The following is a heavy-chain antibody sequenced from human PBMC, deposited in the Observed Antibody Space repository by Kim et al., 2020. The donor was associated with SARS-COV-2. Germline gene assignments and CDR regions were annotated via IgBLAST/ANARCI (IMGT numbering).Heavy chain of an antibody. D-gene: IGHD6-13*01. CDR1: GGSISSGGYS. CDR3: ASDRWGVAAGQIPYWYFDL. J-gene: IGHJ2*01. Sequence: SETLSLTCAVSGGSISSGGYSWSWIRQPPGKGLEWIGYIYHSGSTYYNPSLKSRVTISVDRSKNQFSLKLSSVTAADTAVYYCASDRWGVAAGQIPYWYFDLWGRGTLVTVSS. CDR2: IYHSGST. V-gene: IGHV4-30-2*01.